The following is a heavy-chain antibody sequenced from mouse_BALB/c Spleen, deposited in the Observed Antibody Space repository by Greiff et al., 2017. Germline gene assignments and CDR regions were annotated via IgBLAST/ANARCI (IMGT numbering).Heavy chain of an antibody. J-gene: IGHJ3*01. Sequence: EVQLQQSGAELVKPGASVKLSCTASGFNIKDTYMHWVKQRPEQGLEWIGRIDPANGNTKYDPKFQGKATITVDTSSNTAYLQLSSLTSEDTAVYCCRGGGRRGAWFAYWGQGTLVTVSA. D-gene: IGHD2-12*01. CDR3: RGGGRRGAWFAY. CDR1: GFNIKDTY. CDR2: IDPANGNT. V-gene: IGHV14-3*02.